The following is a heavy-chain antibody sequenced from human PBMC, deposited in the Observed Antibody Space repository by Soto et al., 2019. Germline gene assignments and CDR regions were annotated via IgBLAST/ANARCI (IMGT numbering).Heavy chain of an antibody. J-gene: IGHJ2*01. CDR2: ISYDGSNK. CDR1: GFTFSSYG. CDR3: AKAQAGYFDL. V-gene: IGHV3-30*18. Sequence: QVQLVESGGGVVQPGRSLRLSCGASGFTFSSYGMHWVRQAPGKGLEWVAVISYDGSNKYYADSVKGRFTISRDNSKNTLYLQMNSLRAEDTAVYYCAKAQAGYFDLWGRGTLVTVSS.